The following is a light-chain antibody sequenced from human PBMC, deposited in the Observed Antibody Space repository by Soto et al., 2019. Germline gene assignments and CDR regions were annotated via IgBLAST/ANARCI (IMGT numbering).Light chain of an antibody. CDR2: EGI. CDR1: SXTVGGFNV. J-gene: IGLJ1*01. Sequence: QSALTQPASVSGSPGQSITISCTGTSXTVGGFNVVSWYQQHPGEAPKVIIYEGIKRPSGVSNRFSGSNSGSTASLTISGLQAEDEADYYCCSYVGATTYVFGTGTKVTVL. CDR3: CSYVGATTYV. V-gene: IGLV2-23*01.